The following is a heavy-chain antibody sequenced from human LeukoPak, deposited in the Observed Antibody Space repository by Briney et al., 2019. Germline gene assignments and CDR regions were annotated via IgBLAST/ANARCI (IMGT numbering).Heavy chain of an antibody. V-gene: IGHV4-4*02. CDR1: GGSISSSNW. D-gene: IGHD4-17*01. CDR3: ARTYYGDYGDDY. CDR2: IYHSGST. Sequence: SETLSLTCAVSGGSISSSNWWSWVRQPPGKGLEWIGEIYHSGSTNYNPSLKSRVTISVEKSKNQFSLKLSSVTAADTAVYYCARTYYGDYGDDYWGQGTLVTVSS. J-gene: IGHJ4*02.